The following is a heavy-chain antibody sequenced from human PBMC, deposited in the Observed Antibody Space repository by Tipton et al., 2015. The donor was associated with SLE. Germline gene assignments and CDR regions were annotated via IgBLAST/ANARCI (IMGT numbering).Heavy chain of an antibody. CDR2: MGYSGSS. D-gene: IGHD3-16*02. CDR1: GGSIRSHY. CDR3: ARANLHESLVDWYFDL. Sequence: TLSLTCSVSGGSIRSHYWSWVRQPPGKGLEWIGYMGYSGSSHFNPSLRSRVTISVDTSENQFSLKLSSVTAADTALYYCARANLHESLVDWYFDLWGRGTLVTVSS. J-gene: IGHJ2*01. V-gene: IGHV4-59*11.